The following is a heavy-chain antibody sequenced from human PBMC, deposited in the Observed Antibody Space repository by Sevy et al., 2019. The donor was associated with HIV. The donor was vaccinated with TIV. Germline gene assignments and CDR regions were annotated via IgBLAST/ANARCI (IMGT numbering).Heavy chain of an antibody. CDR3: TREPRPASLYDFWSGYYAYGMDV. J-gene: IGHJ6*02. D-gene: IGHD3-3*01. CDR1: GFTFGDYA. CDR2: IRSKAYGGTT. Sequence: GGSLRLSCTASGFTFGDYAMSWVRQAPGKGLEWVGFIRSKAYGGTTEYAASVKGRFTISRDDSKSIAYLQMNSLKTEHTAVYYCTREPRPASLYDFWSGYYAYGMDVWGQGTTVTVSS. V-gene: IGHV3-49*04.